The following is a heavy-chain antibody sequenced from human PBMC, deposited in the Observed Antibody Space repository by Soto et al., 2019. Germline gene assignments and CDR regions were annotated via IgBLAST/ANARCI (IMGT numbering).Heavy chain of an antibody. J-gene: IGHJ6*02. CDR1: GYTFTSYG. CDR3: AREGLLWFGEVLRPFPSGYYGMDL. CDR2: ISAYNGNT. V-gene: IGHV1-18*01. Sequence: QVQLVQSGAEVKKPGASVKVSCKASGYTFTSYGISWVRQAPGQGLEWMGWISAYNGNTNYAQKHQGRVTITKDTDTTTAYTELRSLRADETAVYYCAREGLLWFGEVLRPFPSGYYGMDLWGQGTTVTVSS. D-gene: IGHD3-10*01.